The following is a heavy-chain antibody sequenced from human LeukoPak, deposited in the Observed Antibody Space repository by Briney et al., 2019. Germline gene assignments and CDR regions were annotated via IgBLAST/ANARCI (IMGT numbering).Heavy chain of an antibody. Sequence: ASVKVSCKASGYTFTSYGISWVRQAPGQGLEWMGWISAYNGNTNYAQKLQGRVTMTTDTSTSTAYMELRSLRSDDTAVYYCAREVTHHVYYGMDVWGQGTTVTVSS. D-gene: IGHD4-23*01. CDR1: GYTFTSYG. CDR3: AREVTHHVYYGMDV. V-gene: IGHV1-18*01. CDR2: ISAYNGNT. J-gene: IGHJ6*02.